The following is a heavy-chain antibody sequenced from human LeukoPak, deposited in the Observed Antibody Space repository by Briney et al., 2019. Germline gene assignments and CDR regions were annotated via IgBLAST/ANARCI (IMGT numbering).Heavy chain of an antibody. V-gene: IGHV3-23*01. CDR2: ISVSGGST. CDR1: GFTFSSYA. Sequence: PGGSLRLSCAASGFTFSSYAMSWVRQAPGKWLGWVSAISVSGGSTYYADSVKGRFTISRDTAKNSLYLQMNSLRAEDTAVYYCARDPYGSGSYVYWGQGTLVTVSS. D-gene: IGHD3-10*01. CDR3: ARDPYGSGSYVY. J-gene: IGHJ4*02.